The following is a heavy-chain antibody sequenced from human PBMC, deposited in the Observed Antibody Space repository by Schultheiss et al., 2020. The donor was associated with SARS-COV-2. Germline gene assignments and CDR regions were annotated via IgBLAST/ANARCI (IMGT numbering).Heavy chain of an antibody. D-gene: IGHD3-10*01. V-gene: IGHV3-15*01. Sequence: GGSLRLSCAASGFTFSNAWMSWVRQAPGKGLEWVGRIKSKTDGGTTDYAAPVKGRFTISRDNSKNTLYLQMNSLRGEDTAVYYCAKAGAYGSGIYVSWGQGTLVTVSS. CDR1: GFTFSNAW. CDR3: AKAGAYGSGIYVS. CDR2: IKSKTDGGTT. J-gene: IGHJ5*02.